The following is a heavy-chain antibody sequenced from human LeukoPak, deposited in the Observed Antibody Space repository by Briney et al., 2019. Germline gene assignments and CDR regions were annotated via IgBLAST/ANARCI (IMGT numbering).Heavy chain of an antibody. CDR2: INHSGST. J-gene: IGHJ4*02. CDR1: GGSFSGYY. D-gene: IGHD6-6*01. CDR3: ARIEYSSSCDY. V-gene: IGHV4-34*01. Sequence: PSETLSLTCAVYGGSFSGYYWSWIRQPPGKGLEWIGEINHSGSTNYNPSLKSRVTISVDTSKNQFSLKLSSVTAADTAVYYCARIEYSSSCDYWGQGTLVTVSS.